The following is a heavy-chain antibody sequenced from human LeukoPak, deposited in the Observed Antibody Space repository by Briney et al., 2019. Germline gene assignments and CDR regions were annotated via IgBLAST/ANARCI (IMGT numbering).Heavy chain of an antibody. CDR2: IIPIFDTA. J-gene: IGHJ4*02. D-gene: IGHD2-21*02. CDR3: GRAGAYCGGDSYYDY. V-gene: IGHV1-69*05. CDR1: GGTFSSYA. Sequence: SVKVSCKASGGTFSSYAISWVRQAPGQGLEWMGWIIPIFDTANYAQTFQGRVTITTHESTSTAYMELSSLRSEDTAVYYCGRAGAYCGGDSYYDYWGEGTLVTVSS.